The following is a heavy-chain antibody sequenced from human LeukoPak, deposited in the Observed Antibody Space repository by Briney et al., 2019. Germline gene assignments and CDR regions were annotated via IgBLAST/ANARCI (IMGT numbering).Heavy chain of an antibody. D-gene: IGHD1-26*01. J-gene: IGHJ4*02. CDR2: IIPIFGTA. CDR1: GGTFSSYA. V-gene: IGHV1-69*13. Sequence: PSASVKVSCKASGGTFSSYAISWVRQAPGQGLEWMGGIIPIFGTANYAQKFQGRVTITADESTSTTYMELSSLRSEDTAVYYCARAAYSGSYHSDYWGQGTLVTVSS. CDR3: ARAAYSGSYHSDY.